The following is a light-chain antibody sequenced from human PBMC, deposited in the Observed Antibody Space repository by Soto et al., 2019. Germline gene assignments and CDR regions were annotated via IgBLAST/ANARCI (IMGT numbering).Light chain of an antibody. Sequence: QSVLTQPASVSGSPGQSITISCTGTSSDVGGYNYVSWYQQHPGKAPKLIIYNVSNRPSGVSNRFSGSKSGNTASLTISGLQAEDEGHYYCSSFTSSNTVLFGEGTKLTVL. J-gene: IGLJ2*01. CDR3: SSFTSSNTVL. V-gene: IGLV2-14*01. CDR1: SSDVGGYNY. CDR2: NVS.